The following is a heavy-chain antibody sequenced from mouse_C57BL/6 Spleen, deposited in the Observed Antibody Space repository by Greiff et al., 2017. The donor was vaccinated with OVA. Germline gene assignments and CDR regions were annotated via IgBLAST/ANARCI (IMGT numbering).Heavy chain of an antibody. V-gene: IGHV1-62-2*01. CDR3: ARHEGNWAWFAY. D-gene: IGHD4-1*01. Sequence: VKVVESGAELVKPGASVKLSCKASGYTFTEYTIHWVKQRSGQGLEWIGWFYPGSGSIKYNEKFKDKATLTADKSSSTVYMELSRLTSEDSAVYFGARHEGNWAWFAYWGQGTLVTVSA. CDR1: GYTFTEYT. CDR2: FYPGSGSI. J-gene: IGHJ3*01.